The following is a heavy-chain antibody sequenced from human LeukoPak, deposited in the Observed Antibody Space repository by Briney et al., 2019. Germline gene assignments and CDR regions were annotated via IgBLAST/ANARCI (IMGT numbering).Heavy chain of an antibody. CDR2: IYYSGST. D-gene: IGHD3-16*02. V-gene: IGHV4-30-4*08. Sequence: SQTLSLTCTVSGGSISSGDYYWSWIRQPPGKGLEWFGYIYYSGSTYYNPSLKSRVTLSVDTSKNQFSLKLSSVTAADTAVYYCARGVYDYVWGSYRPHFDYWGQGTLVTVSS. J-gene: IGHJ4*02. CDR1: GGSISSGDYY. CDR3: ARGVYDYVWGSYRPHFDY.